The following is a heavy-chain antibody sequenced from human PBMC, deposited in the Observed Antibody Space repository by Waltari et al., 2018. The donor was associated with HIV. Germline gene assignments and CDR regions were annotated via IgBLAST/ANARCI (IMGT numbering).Heavy chain of an antibody. CDR3: ARFFPTATTTVLYLDL. Sequence: QVHLVQSGAELKKTGASVKLSCKASGNTFANFGINWVRQAPGKGLEWMGWCNSYHGNTKYAQKFQDRVTITTDTSTSTAYMELRSLRSDDTAVYYCARFFPTATTTVLYLDLWGPGTLVTMSS. CDR1: GNTFANFG. D-gene: IGHD4-17*01. CDR2: CNSYHGNT. J-gene: IGHJ2*01. V-gene: IGHV1-18*01.